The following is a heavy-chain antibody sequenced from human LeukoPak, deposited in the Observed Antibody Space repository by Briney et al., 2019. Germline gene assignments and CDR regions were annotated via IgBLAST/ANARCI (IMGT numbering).Heavy chain of an antibody. J-gene: IGHJ4*02. CDR3: ARSTYSGSSYDY. CDR2: IKSDGSST. Sequence: GGSLRLSCAASGFTFSSYWMHWVRQVPGKGLVWVSRIKSDGSSTPYADSVKGRFTISRDNAKNTLYLQMSSLRAEDTAVYYCARSTYSGSSYDYWGQGTLVTVSS. D-gene: IGHD1-26*01. V-gene: IGHV3-74*01. CDR1: GFTFSSYW.